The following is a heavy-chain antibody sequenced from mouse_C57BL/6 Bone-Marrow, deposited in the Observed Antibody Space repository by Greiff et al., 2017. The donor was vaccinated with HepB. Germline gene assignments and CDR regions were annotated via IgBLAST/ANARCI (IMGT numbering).Heavy chain of an antibody. CDR3: ASRSTLYFDY. V-gene: IGHV1-61*01. CDR2: IYPSDSET. CDR1: GYTFTSYW. Sequence: QVHVKQSGAELVRPGSSVKLSCKASGYTFTSYWMDWVKQRPGQGLEWIGNIYPSDSETHYNQKFKDKATLTVDKSSSTAYMQLSSLTSEDSAVYYCASRSTLYFDYWGQGTTLTVSS. J-gene: IGHJ2*01.